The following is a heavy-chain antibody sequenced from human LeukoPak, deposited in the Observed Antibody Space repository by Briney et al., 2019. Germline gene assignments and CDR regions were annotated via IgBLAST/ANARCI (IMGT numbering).Heavy chain of an antibody. CDR3: ARETPDNYYYYYMDV. CDR1: GGSFSGYY. J-gene: IGHJ6*03. Sequence: PSETLSLTCAVYGGSFSGYYWSWIRQPPGKGLEWIGEINHSGSTNYTPSLKSRVNISVDTSKNQFSLKLSSVTAADTAVYYCARETPDNYYYYYMDVWGKGTTVTVSS. V-gene: IGHV4-34*01. CDR2: INHSGST.